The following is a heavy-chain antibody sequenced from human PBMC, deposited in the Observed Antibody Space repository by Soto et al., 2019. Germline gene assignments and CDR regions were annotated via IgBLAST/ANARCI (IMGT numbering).Heavy chain of an antibody. CDR2: IYYSGST. Sequence: QVQLQESGPGLVKPSQTLSLTCTVSGGSISSGGYYWSWIRQHPGKGLEWIGYIYYSGSTYYNPSLKSRVTISVDTSKNQFSLKLSSVTAADTAVYYCARGRIVVVVADAFDIWGQGTVVTVSS. D-gene: IGHD2-15*01. CDR1: GGSISSGGYY. V-gene: IGHV4-31*03. CDR3: ARGRIVVVVADAFDI. J-gene: IGHJ3*02.